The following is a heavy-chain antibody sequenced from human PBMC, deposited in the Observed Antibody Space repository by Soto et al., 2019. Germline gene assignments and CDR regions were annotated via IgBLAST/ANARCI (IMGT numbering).Heavy chain of an antibody. Sequence: XGSLILSCAASGFTFSSYAMSWVRQAPGKGLEWVSAISGSGGSTYYADSVKGRFTISRDNSKNTLYLQMNSLRAEDTAVYYCAPHPGYKGDYWGQGPLVTVSS. CDR3: APHPGYKGDY. CDR1: GFTFSSYA. V-gene: IGHV3-23*01. D-gene: IGHD5-18*01. J-gene: IGHJ4*02. CDR2: ISGSGGST.